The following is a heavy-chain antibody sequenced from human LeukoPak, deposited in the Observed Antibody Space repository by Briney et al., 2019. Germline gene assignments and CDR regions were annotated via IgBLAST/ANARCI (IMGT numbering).Heavy chain of an antibody. V-gene: IGHV3-30*18. Sequence: PGRSLRLSCAASGFTFSSYGMQWFRQAPDKGLEWVAAISNDGSNKYYADSVKGRFTISRDNSKNTLYLQMNSLRAEDTAVYYCAKVDIVATIDAGRLADYWGQGTLVTVSS. CDR3: AKVDIVATIDAGRLADY. D-gene: IGHD5-12*01. CDR2: ISNDGSNK. CDR1: GFTFSSYG. J-gene: IGHJ4*02.